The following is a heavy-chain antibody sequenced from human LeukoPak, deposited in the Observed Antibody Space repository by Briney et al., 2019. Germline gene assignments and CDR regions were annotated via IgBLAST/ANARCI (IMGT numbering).Heavy chain of an antibody. CDR1: GFTFSSYG. Sequence: GRSLRLSCAASGFTFSSYGMHWVRQAPGKGLEWVAALSHDGNNEFYADSVKGRFTISRDNSKNTSYLQMNSLRAGDTAAFYCAKDNYYGSSAVIDYWGQGTLVTVSS. J-gene: IGHJ4*02. V-gene: IGHV3-30*18. CDR2: LSHDGNNE. CDR3: AKDNYYGSSAVIDY. D-gene: IGHD3-22*01.